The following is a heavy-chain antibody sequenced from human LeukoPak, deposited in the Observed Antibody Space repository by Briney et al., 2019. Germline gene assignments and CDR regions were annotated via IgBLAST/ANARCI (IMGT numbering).Heavy chain of an antibody. CDR1: GYSFTSYW. D-gene: IGHD3-10*01. CDR3: ATNTMFRGIHAFDI. V-gene: IGHV5-51*01. Sequence: PGESLKISCKGSGYSFTSYWIGWARQMPGKGLEWMGIIYPGDSDTRYSPSFQGQVTISADKSISTAYLQWSSLKASDSAMYYCATNTMFRGIHAFDIWGQGTMVTVSS. CDR2: IYPGDSDT. J-gene: IGHJ3*02.